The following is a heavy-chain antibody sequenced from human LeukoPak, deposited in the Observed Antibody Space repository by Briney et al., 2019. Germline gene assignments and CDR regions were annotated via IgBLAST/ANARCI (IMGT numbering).Heavy chain of an antibody. CDR1: GYTLTELS. J-gene: IGHJ4*02. Sequence: ASVKVSCKVSGYTLTELSMHWVRQAPGKGLEWMGGFDPEDGETIYAQKFQGRVTITADESTSTAYMELSSLRSEDTAVYYCARGQDYYGSGSYYCFDYWGQGTLVTVSS. D-gene: IGHD3-10*01. CDR2: FDPEDGET. V-gene: IGHV1-24*01. CDR3: ARGQDYYGSGSYYCFDY.